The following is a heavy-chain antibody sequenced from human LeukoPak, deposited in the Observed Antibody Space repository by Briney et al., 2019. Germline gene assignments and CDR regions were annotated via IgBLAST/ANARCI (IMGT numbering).Heavy chain of an antibody. D-gene: IGHD2-15*01. CDR2: INAGNGNT. CDR3: ARDIVVVVAATLAYYGMDV. CDR1: GYTFTSYA. Sequence: ASVKVSCKASGYTFTSYAMHWVRQAPGQRLEWMGWINAGNGNTKYSQKFQGRVTITRDTSASTAYMELSSLRSEDTAVYYCARDIVVVVAATLAYYGMDVWGQGTTVTVSS. V-gene: IGHV1-3*01. J-gene: IGHJ6*02.